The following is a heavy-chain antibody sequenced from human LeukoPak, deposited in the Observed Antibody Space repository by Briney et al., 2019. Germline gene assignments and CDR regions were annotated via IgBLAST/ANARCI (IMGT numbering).Heavy chain of an antibody. CDR3: ARGSYRGQQLVPRRYYFDY. D-gene: IGHD6-13*01. J-gene: IGHJ4*02. V-gene: IGHV4-59*12. CDR1: GGSISSYY. Sequence: SETLSLTCIVSGGSISSYYWSWIRQPPGKGLEWIGYIYYSGSTNYKPSLKSRVTISVDTSKNQFSLKLSSVTAADTAVYYCARGSYRGQQLVPRRYYFDYWGQGTLVTVSS. CDR2: IYYSGST.